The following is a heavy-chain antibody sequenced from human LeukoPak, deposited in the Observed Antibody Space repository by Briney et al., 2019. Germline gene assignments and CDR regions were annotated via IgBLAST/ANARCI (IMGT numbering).Heavy chain of an antibody. CDR2: ISYDGSNK. CDR1: GFAFSSYG. D-gene: IGHD3-10*01. V-gene: IGHV3-30*18. Sequence: TGGSLRLSCAASGFAFSSYGMHWVRQAPGKGLEWVAVISYDGSNKYYADSVKGRFTISRDNSKNTLYLQMNSLRAEDTAVYYCAKDSSYGSGSYYLVLDWGQGTLVTVSS. J-gene: IGHJ4*02. CDR3: AKDSSYGSGSYYLVLD.